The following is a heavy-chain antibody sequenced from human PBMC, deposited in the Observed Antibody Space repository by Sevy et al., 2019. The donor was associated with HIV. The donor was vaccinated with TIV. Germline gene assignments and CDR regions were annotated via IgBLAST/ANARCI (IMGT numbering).Heavy chain of an antibody. V-gene: IGHV3-7*01. D-gene: IGHD2-21*01. CDR3: AREGVIYDDDGRDFDDAFDI. CDR2: IKQGGNEQ. Sequence: GGSLRLSCAASAFSLSNYYMTWVRQAPGKGLEWVANIKQGGNEQFYLESVKGRLTISRDDSKNSVYLQMNGLRAEDTAVYYCAREGVIYDDDGRDFDDAFDIWGHGTMVTVSS. CDR1: AFSLSNYY. J-gene: IGHJ3*02.